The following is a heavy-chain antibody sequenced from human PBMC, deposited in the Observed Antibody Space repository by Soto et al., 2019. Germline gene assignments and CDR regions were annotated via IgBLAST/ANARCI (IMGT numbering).Heavy chain of an antibody. Sequence: SETLSLTCTVSGGSISSYYWSWIRQPPGKGLEWIGYIYYSGSTNYNPSLKSRVTISLDTSKNQFSLKLSSVTAADTAVYYCARDRSFTIYGSGSEAYYYYGMDVWGQGTTVTVSS. D-gene: IGHD3-10*01. J-gene: IGHJ6*02. V-gene: IGHV4-59*01. CDR2: IYYSGST. CDR3: ARDRSFTIYGSGSEAYYYYGMDV. CDR1: GGSISSYY.